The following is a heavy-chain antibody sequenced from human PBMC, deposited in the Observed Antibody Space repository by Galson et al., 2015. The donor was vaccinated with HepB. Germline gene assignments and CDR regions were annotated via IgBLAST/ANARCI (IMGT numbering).Heavy chain of an antibody. D-gene: IGHD1-20*01. CDR1: GFTFSDYY. CDR3: ARVTGTPRIYYFDY. Sequence: SLRLSCAASGFTFSDYYMSWIRQAPGKGLEWVSYISSSSSYTNYADSVKGRFTISRDNAKNSLYLQMNSLRAEDTAVYYCARVTGTPRIYYFDYWGQGTLVTVSS. CDR2: ISSSSSYT. V-gene: IGHV3-11*06. J-gene: IGHJ4*02.